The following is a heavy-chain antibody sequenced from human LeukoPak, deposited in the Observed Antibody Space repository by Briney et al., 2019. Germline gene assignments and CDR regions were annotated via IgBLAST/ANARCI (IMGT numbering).Heavy chain of an antibody. CDR1: GYSISSGYY. CDR2: IYHSGST. J-gene: IGHJ4*02. V-gene: IGHV4-38-2*02. CDR3: ARDLVVVVAATRYFDY. D-gene: IGHD2-15*01. Sequence: SETLSLTCTVSGYSISSGYYWGWIRQPPGKGLEWIGSIYHSGSTYYNPSLKSRVTISVDTSKNRFSLKLSSVTAADTAVYYCARDLVVVVAATRYFDYWGQGTLVTVSS.